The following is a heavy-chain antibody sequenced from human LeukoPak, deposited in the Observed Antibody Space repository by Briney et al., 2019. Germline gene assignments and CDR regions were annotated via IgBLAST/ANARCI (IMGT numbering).Heavy chain of an antibody. CDR3: ARVWISSTSRIHAFDI. CDR1: GYTLTSYG. V-gene: IGHV1-18*01. D-gene: IGHD2-2*01. CDR2: ISAYNGNT. J-gene: IGHJ3*02. Sequence: ASVKVSCKASGYTLTSYGISWVRQAPGQGLEWMGWISAYNGNTNYAQKLQGRVTMTTDTSTSTAYMELRSLRSDDTAVYYCARVWISSTSRIHAFDIWGQGTMVTVSS.